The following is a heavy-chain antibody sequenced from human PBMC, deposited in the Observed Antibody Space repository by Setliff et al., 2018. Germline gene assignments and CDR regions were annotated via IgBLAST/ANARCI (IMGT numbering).Heavy chain of an antibody. CDR1: GDSISSRRYY. CDR2: IYYSGTT. D-gene: IGHD1-1*01. CDR3: ATTGTYRYFDY. J-gene: IGHJ4*02. V-gene: IGHV4-39*01. Sequence: SETLSLTCTVSGDSISSRRYYWAWIRQPPGKGLEWIGNIYYSGTTYSNPSLKSRVTMSVDTSKNQFSLRLNSVTASDTAVYYCATTGTYRYFDYWGQGTLVTVSS.